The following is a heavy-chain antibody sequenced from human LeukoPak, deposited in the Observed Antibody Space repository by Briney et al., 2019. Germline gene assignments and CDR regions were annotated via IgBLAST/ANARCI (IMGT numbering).Heavy chain of an antibody. Sequence: KPSETLSLTCTVSGGSISSSSYYWGWIRQPPGKGLEWIGSIYYSGSTYYNPSLKSRVTISVDTSKNQFSLKLSSVTAADTVVYYCARVGLAAAGIIWFDPWGQGTLVTVSS. D-gene: IGHD6-13*01. V-gene: IGHV4-39*07. CDR2: IYYSGST. CDR3: ARVGLAAAGIIWFDP. CDR1: GGSISSSSYY. J-gene: IGHJ5*02.